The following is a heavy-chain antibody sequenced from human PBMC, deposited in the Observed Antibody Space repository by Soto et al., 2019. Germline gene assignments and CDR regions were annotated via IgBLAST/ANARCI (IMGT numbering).Heavy chain of an antibody. CDR3: ARGMRDYGDYVTPYYYYGMDV. CDR1: GFTFSSYD. CDR2: IGTAGDT. V-gene: IGHV3-13*04. D-gene: IGHD4-17*01. Sequence: EVQLVESGGGLVQPGGSLRLSCAASGFTFSSYDMHWVRQATGKGLEWVSAIGTAGDTYYPGSVKGRFTISRENAKNSLYLQMNSLRAGDTAVYYCARGMRDYGDYVTPYYYYGMDVWGQGTTVTVSS. J-gene: IGHJ6*02.